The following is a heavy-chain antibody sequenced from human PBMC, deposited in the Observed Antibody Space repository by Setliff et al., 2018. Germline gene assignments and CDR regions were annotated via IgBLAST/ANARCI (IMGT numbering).Heavy chain of an antibody. J-gene: IGHJ3*02. Sequence: ASVKVSCKASGYTFTSYYMHWVRQAPGQGLEWMGIINPSGGSTSYAQKFQGRVTMTRDTSTSTVYMELSSLRSEDTAVYYCARGYSYGPIWGDALDIWGQGTMVTVSS. CDR1: GYTFTSYY. D-gene: IGHD5-18*01. V-gene: IGHV1-46*01. CDR2: INPSGGST. CDR3: ARGYSYGPIWGDALDI.